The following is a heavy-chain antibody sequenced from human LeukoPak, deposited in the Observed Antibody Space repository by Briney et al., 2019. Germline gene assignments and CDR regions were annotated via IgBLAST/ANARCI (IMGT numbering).Heavy chain of an antibody. CDR2: IYPGDSDT. CDR1: GYGFTSYW. J-gene: IGHJ4*02. Sequence: GESLKISCKGSGYGFTSYWIGWVRQMPGKGLEWMGIIYPGDSDTRYSPSFQGQVTISADKSISTAYLQWSSLKASDTAMYYCARQGANDFWSGYHASPFDYWGQGTLVTVSS. V-gene: IGHV5-51*01. D-gene: IGHD3-3*01. CDR3: ARQGANDFWSGYHASPFDY.